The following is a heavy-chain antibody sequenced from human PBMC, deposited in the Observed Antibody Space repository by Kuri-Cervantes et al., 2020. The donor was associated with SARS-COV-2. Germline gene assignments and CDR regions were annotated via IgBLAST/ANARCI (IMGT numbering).Heavy chain of an antibody. J-gene: IGHJ6*02. D-gene: IGHD2-2*01. V-gene: IGHV1-18*01. CDR3: ARKGVVVPTPVDYYYAMDV. CDR1: GYSLTNYD. Sequence: ASVKVSCKASGYSLTNYDMIWVRQAPGQGLEWMGWIGTNNGNKVYAQKFQGRVTMTTDTSTNTASMGLTSLRSDDTAVYYCARKGVVVPTPVDYYYAMDVWGQGTTVTVSS. CDR2: IGTNNGNK.